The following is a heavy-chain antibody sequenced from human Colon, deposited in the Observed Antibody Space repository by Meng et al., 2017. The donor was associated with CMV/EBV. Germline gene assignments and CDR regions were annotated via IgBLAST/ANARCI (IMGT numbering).Heavy chain of an antibody. CDR2: IRDSGSSR. CDR1: GFTFSSYG. Sequence: GESLKISCGASGFTFSSYGMNWVRQAPGKGLEWVSSIRDSGSSRYSADSVMGRFTISRDNSKNTLYLQMNNLKAEDTALYFCVRNRGGPYDFWSGYHLDYWGQGALVTVSS. J-gene: IGHJ4*02. D-gene: IGHD3-3*01. CDR3: VRNRGGPYDFWSGYHLDY. V-gene: IGHV3-23*01.